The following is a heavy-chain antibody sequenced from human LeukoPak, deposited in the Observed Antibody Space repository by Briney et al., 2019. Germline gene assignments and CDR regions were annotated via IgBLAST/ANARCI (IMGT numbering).Heavy chain of an antibody. D-gene: IGHD6-6*01. CDR3: ARLRSSSSGNDY. Sequence: GASVKVSCKASGYTFTSYGINWVRQAPGQGLEWMGWISTYNGDTNYAQKLQDRVTMTTDTSTSTAYMELRSLRSDDTAVYYCARLRSSSSGNDYWGQGTLVTVSS. J-gene: IGHJ4*02. CDR2: ISTYNGDT. V-gene: IGHV1-18*01. CDR1: GYTFTSYG.